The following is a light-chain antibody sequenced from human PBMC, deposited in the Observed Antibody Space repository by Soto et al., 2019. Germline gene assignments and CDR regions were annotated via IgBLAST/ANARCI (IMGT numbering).Light chain of an antibody. CDR1: QGISSS. CDR2: AAS. Sequence: IRITQSPSSVSAPLGDRVPITCRASQGISSSLAWYQQKPGKVPKLLIYAASSLQSGVPSRFSVCGSGRDLTFTFAIVLPEDFVTCSIQQANSLPLAFRGGAKVDI. CDR3: QQANSLPLA. J-gene: IGKJ4*01. V-gene: IGKV1D-12*01.